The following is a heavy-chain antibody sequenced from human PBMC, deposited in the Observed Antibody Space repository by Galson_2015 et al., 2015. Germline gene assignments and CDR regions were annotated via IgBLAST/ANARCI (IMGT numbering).Heavy chain of an antibody. V-gene: IGHV1-3*01. CDR1: GYTFTSYA. Sequence: SVKVSCKASGYTFTSYAMHWVRQAPGQRLEWMGWINAGNGNTKYSQKFQGRVTITRDTSASTAYMELSSLRSEDTAVYYCARESGRQWEPNSARHNWFDPWGQGTLVTVSS. CDR2: INAGNGNT. J-gene: IGHJ5*02. CDR3: ARESGRQWEPNSARHNWFDP. D-gene: IGHD1-26*01.